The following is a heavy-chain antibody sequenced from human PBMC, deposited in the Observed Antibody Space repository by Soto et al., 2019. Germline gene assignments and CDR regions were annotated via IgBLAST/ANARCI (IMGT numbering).Heavy chain of an antibody. Sequence: PSETLSLTCTVSGGSINNYYWSWIRQPPGKGVEWIGSVFHSGSTNYKPSLKSRITISVDTSNNQFSLKLSSVTAADTAVYYCARLSWDVRDSSFYFEYWGQGILVTVSS. CDR2: VFHSGST. CDR3: ARLSWDVRDSSFYFEY. V-gene: IGHV4-59*08. CDR1: GGSINNYY. J-gene: IGHJ4*02. D-gene: IGHD1-26*01.